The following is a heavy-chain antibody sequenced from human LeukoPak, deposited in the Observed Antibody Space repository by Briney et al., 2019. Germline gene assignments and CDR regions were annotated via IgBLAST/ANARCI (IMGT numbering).Heavy chain of an antibody. CDR3: AKDPYDSYFDY. D-gene: IGHD3-22*01. V-gene: IGHV3-23*01. J-gene: IGHJ4*02. CDR1: GFTFSSYA. Sequence: GGSLRLSCAASGFTFSSYAMSWVRQAPGKGLEWVSAISGSSASTYYADSVKGRFTISRDNSKNTLYLQMNSLRAEDTAVYYCAKDPYDSYFDYWGQGTLVTVSS. CDR2: ISGSSAST.